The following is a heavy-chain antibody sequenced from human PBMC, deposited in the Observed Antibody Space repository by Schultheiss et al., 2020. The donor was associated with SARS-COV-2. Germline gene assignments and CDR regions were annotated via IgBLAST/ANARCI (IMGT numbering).Heavy chain of an antibody. CDR3: ARDGRLYSSTPKGYGMDV. V-gene: IGHV4-39*07. CDR1: GGSVSSGSYY. J-gene: IGHJ6*02. CDR2: INHSGST. D-gene: IGHD6-13*01. Sequence: SETLSLTCSVSGGSVSSGSYYWSWIRQPPGKGLEWIGEINHSGSTNYNPSLKSRVTISVDTSKNQFSLKLSSVTAADTAVYYCARDGRLYSSTPKGYGMDVWGQGTTVTVSS.